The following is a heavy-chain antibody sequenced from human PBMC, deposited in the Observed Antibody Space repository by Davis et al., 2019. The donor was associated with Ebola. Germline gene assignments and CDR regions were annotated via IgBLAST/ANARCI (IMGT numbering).Heavy chain of an antibody. CDR2: ITGTSSTI. J-gene: IGHJ5*02. CDR1: GFDFSTYA. V-gene: IGHV3-48*04. CDR3: ARAYVLVPAASFDP. Sequence: GESLKISCAASGFDFSTYAMNWVRQAPGKGLEWVSYITGTSSTIYYADSVKGRFTISRDNAKNSLYLQMNSLRAEDTAVYYCARAYVLVPAASFDPWGQGTLVTVSS. D-gene: IGHD2-2*01.